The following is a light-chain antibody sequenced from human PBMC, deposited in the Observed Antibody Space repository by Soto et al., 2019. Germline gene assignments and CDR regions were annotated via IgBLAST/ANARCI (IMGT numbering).Light chain of an antibody. J-gene: IGLJ1*01. CDR1: SSDVGGYNY. V-gene: IGLV2-11*01. CDR2: DVS. CDR3: CSYAGSYTWV. Sequence: QSALTQPRSVSGSPGQSVTISCTGTSSDVGGYNYVSWYQQHPGKAPKLMIYDVSKRPSGVPDRFSGSKSGNTASLTISGIQAEDEADYYCCSYAGSYTWVFGTGTKLPS.